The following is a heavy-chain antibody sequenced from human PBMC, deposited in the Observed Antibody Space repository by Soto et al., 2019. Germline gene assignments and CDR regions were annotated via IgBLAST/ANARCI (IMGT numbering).Heavy chain of an antibody. CDR2: INHSGST. CDR3: ARKRSPFLEWLPRNWFDP. D-gene: IGHD3-3*02. CDR1: GGSFSGYY. Sequence: SETLSLTCAVYGGSFSGYYWSWIRQPPGKGLEWIGEINHSGSTNYNPSLKSRVTISVDTSKNQFSLKMSSVTAADTAVYYCARKRSPFLEWLPRNWFDPSGQGTLVPASS. J-gene: IGHJ5*02. V-gene: IGHV4-34*01.